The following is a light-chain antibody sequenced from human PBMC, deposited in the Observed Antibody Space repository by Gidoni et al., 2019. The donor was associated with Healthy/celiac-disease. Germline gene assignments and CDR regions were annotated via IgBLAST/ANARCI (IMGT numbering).Light chain of an antibody. CDR1: QSVSSIY. J-gene: IGKJ1*01. V-gene: IGKV3-20*01. CDR2: GAS. CDR3: QQEGSSPRT. Sequence: LLTQSPGTLSLSPGERATLSCRASQSVSSIYLAWYQQKPGQAPRLLIYGASSRATGIPDRFSGSGSGTDFTRTISRLEPEDFAVYYCQQEGSSPRTFGQGTKVEIK.